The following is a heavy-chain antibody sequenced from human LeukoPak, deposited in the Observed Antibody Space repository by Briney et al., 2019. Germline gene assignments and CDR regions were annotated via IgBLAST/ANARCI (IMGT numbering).Heavy chain of an antibody. CDR1: GFTFSSYE. CDR3: ARGGYGSGSYYHYYYYYGMDV. CDR2: ISSSGSTI. D-gene: IGHD3-10*01. J-gene: IGHJ6*02. V-gene: IGHV3-48*03. Sequence: PGGSLRLSCAASGFTFSSYEMNWVRQAPGKGLEWVSYISSSGSTIYYADSVKGRFTIPRDNAKNSLYLQMNSLRAEDTAVYYCARGGYGSGSYYHYYYYYGMDVWGQGTTVTVSS.